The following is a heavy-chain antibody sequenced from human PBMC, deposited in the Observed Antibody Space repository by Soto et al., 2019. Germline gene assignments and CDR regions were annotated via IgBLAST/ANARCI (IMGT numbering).Heavy chain of an antibody. CDR3: ARPHKGMGNGYYGMDV. CDR1: GGSISSGGYS. D-gene: IGHD5-18*01. Sequence: SETLSLTCAVSGGSISSGGYSWSWIRQPPGKGLEWIGYIYHSGSTYYNPSLKSRVTISVDTSKNQFSLKLSSVTAADTAVYYCARPHKGMGNGYYGMDVWGQGTTVT. CDR2: IYHSGST. J-gene: IGHJ6*02. V-gene: IGHV4-30-2*03.